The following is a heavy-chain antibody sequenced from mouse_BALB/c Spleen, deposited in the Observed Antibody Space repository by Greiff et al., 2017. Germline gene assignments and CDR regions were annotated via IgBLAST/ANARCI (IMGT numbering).Heavy chain of an antibody. D-gene: IGHD1-1*01. V-gene: IGHV3-6*02. CDR2: ISYDGSN. CDR3: ARDRYYGSSLYGYFDV. Sequence: EVQLQESGPGLVKPSQSLSLTCSVTGYSITSGYYWNWIRQFPGNKLEWMGYISYDGSNNYNPSLKNRISITRDTSKNQFFLKLNSVTTEDTATYYCARDRYYGSSLYGYFDVWGAGTTVTVSS. CDR1: GYSITSGYY. J-gene: IGHJ1*01.